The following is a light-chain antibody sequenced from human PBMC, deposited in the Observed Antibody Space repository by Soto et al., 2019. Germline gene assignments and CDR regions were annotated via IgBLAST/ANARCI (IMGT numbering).Light chain of an antibody. V-gene: IGLV2-8*01. CDR3: SSYAGTHIV. J-gene: IGLJ1*01. CDR1: SSDVGGYSY. Sequence: HSALTQPPSSSGSPGQSVAISCTGTSSDVGGYSYVSWYQQHPGKAPKLMIYDVSKRPSGVPDRFSGSKSGNTASLTVSGLQAEDEADYYCSSYAGTHIVFGTGTKVTVL. CDR2: DVS.